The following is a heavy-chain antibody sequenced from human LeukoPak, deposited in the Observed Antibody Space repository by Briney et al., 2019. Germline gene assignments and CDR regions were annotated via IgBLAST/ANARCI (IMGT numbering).Heavy chain of an antibody. J-gene: IGHJ4*02. D-gene: IGHD5-18*01. CDR2: IYSGGTT. CDR1: GFTVSSNY. V-gene: IGHV3-66*01. CDR3: ARDQYSYAHAAH. Sequence: SGGSLRLSCAASGFTVSSNYMSWVRQAPGKGLEWVSVIYSGGTTYYADSVKGRFTIFSDNSKNTLHLQMNSLRAEDTAVYYCARDQYSYAHAAHWGQGTLVTVSS.